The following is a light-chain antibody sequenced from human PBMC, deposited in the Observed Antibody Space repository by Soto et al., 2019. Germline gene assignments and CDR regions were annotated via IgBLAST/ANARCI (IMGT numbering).Light chain of an antibody. CDR1: SSNIANNY. CDR2: DNN. J-gene: IGLJ2*01. Sequence: QSVLTQPPSVSAAPGQKVTISCSGSSSNIANNYVSWYQQLPGTAPKLLIYDNNKRPSGIPDRFSGSKSGTSATLGITGLQTGDEADYYCGTWDSNLSAVVFGGGTKLTVL. V-gene: IGLV1-51*01. CDR3: GTWDSNLSAVV.